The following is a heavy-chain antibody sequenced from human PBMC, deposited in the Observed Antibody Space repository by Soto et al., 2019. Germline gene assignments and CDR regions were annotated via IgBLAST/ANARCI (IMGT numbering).Heavy chain of an antibody. Sequence: SVKVSCRASGGTFSSYSISWVRQAPVQGLEWMGGIIPIFGTANYAQKFQGRVTITADESTSTAYMELSSLRSEDTAVYYCARDLKIAEDCSSTSCYRYYYYGMDVWGQGTTVTVSS. CDR2: IIPIFGTA. CDR1: GGTFSSYS. V-gene: IGHV1-69*01. CDR3: ARDLKIAEDCSSTSCYRYYYYGMDV. J-gene: IGHJ6*02. D-gene: IGHD2-2*01.